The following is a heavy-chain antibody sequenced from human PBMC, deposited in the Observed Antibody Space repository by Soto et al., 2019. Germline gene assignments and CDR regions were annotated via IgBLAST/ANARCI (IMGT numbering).Heavy chain of an antibody. CDR3: ARERHLNSPSDAFDL. Sequence: QVHLVQSGAEVKKPGASVKVSCMASGYNFLAQHIHWVRQAPGLGLEWMGKMNPNSGGSDYAQEFESRVTVTRDTSISTVYMELTSLKSDDTAVYYCARERHLNSPSDAFDLWGQGTMVIVSS. CDR2: MNPNSGGS. CDR1: GYNFLAQH. V-gene: IGHV1-2*02. J-gene: IGHJ3*01. D-gene: IGHD1-7*01.